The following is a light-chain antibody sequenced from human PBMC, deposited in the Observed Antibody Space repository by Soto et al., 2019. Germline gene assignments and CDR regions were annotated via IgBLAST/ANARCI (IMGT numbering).Light chain of an antibody. J-gene: IGLJ2*01. CDR3: SSYTSSSTVV. CDR1: SSDVGAYKY. Sequence: QSALTQPASVSGSPGQSITISCTGTSSDVGAYKYVSWYQQNPGKAPKLMIYDVSNRPSGVSNRFSGSKSGNTASLTFSGXXXXXXXXXYCSSYTSSSTVVFGGGTKLTV. V-gene: IGLV2-14*01. CDR2: DVS.